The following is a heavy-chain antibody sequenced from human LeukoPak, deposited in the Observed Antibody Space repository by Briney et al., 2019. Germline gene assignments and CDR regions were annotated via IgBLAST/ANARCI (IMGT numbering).Heavy chain of an antibody. CDR1: GGTFSSYA. CDR2: IIPIFGTA. D-gene: IGHD4-17*01. V-gene: IGHV1-69*13. Sequence: ASVKVSRKASGGTFSSYAIGWVRQAPGQGLEWMGGIIPIFGTANYAQKFQGRVTITADESTSTAYMELSSLRSEDTAVYYCARARPLMTTVTLRGADYGMDVWGKGTTVTVSS. J-gene: IGHJ6*04. CDR3: ARARPLMTTVTLRGADYGMDV.